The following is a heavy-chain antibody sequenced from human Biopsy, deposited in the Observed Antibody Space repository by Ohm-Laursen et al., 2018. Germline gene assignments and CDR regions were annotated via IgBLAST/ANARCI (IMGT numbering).Heavy chain of an antibody. D-gene: IGHD2-2*02. CDR3: AKGGYCTTTSCYMDVDY. CDR1: GFSFDNYA. Sequence: GSLRLSCAAPGFSFDNYAMNWVRQAPGKGLEWVSTISGSGGSTYYADSVKGRFTISRDASKNTLYLLVNSLRAEDTAMYYCAKGGYCTTTSCYMDVDYWGQGTLVTVSS. J-gene: IGHJ4*02. V-gene: IGHV3-23*01. CDR2: ISGSGGST.